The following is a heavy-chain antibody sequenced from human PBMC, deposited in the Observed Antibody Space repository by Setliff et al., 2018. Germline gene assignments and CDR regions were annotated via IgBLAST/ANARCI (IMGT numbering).Heavy chain of an antibody. CDR2: IYASWST. CDR3: ARRGYYNFWSGYSSYYYYYYYMDV. J-gene: IGHJ6*03. Sequence: SETLSLTCTVSDGSSSSHYWSWIRQPAGKGPEWIGHIYASWSTNYNPSLKSRVTISLDTSKNRFSLKLSSVTAADTAVYYCARRGYYNFWSGYSSYYYYYYYMDVWGKGTTVTVSS. CDR1: DGSSSSHY. D-gene: IGHD3-3*01. V-gene: IGHV4-4*07.